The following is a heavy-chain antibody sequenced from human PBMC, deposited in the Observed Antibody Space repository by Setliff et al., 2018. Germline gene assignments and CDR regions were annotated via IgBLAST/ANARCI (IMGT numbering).Heavy chain of an antibody. D-gene: IGHD3-16*01. Sequence: LRLSCAASGFTFSSYTMNWVRQAPGQGLEWVSSIDSSSTWIYYADSVKGRFTISRDNAKNSLYLQMNNLRAEDTAIYFCARDRGGGLYDSWGQGTLVTVSS. CDR2: IDSSSTWI. CDR1: GFTFSSYT. J-gene: IGHJ4*02. CDR3: ARDRGGGLYDS. V-gene: IGHV3-21*01.